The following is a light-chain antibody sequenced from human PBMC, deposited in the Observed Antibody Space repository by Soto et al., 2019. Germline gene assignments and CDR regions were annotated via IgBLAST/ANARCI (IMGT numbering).Light chain of an antibody. CDR2: DVS. CDR3: LQNNAYPWM. V-gene: IGKV1-6*01. Sequence: AIQMTQSPSSLSASVGDRVTMTCRASQDIKNNLAWYQQKPGKAPKFLIYDVSRSQSGVPSRFSGSRSGTDFTLIISSLQPEDFATYYCLQNNAYPWMFGQGTKVEIK. J-gene: IGKJ1*01. CDR1: QDIKNN.